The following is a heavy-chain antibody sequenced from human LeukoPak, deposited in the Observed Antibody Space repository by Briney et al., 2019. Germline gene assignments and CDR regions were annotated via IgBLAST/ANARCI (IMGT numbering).Heavy chain of an antibody. J-gene: IGHJ4*02. Sequence: SETLSLTCTVSGASISSHYWSWIRQPPGRGLEWIGYIHYSGITSYDPSLKSRVTMSIDTSKSQFSLNLNSVTAADTAVYYCARVYGYGKFDFWGPGTPLTVSS. V-gene: IGHV4-59*11. CDR2: IHYSGIT. CDR3: ARVYGYGKFDF. CDR1: GASISSHY. D-gene: IGHD5-18*01.